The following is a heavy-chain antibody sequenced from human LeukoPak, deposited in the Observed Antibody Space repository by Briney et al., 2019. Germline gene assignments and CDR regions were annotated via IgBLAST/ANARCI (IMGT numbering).Heavy chain of an antibody. V-gene: IGHV1-69*05. Sequence: SVKVSCKASGGTFSIYAISWVRQAPGQGLEWMGGIIPIFGTANYAQKFQGRVTITTDESTSTAYMELSSLRSEDTAVYYCARDDYSNFNYFDYWGQGTLVTVSS. CDR2: IIPIFGTA. D-gene: IGHD4-11*01. J-gene: IGHJ4*02. CDR3: ARDDYSNFNYFDY. CDR1: GGTFSIYA.